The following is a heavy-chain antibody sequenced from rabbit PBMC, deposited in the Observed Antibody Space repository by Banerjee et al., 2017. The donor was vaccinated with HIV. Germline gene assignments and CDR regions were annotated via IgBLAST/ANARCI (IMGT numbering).Heavy chain of an antibody. CDR3: ARHPYASSSGYFPTRLDL. CDR1: GFSFSSSYW. CDR2: IYAGNSATT. D-gene: IGHD1-1*01. Sequence: QSLEESGGDLVKPGASLTLTCTASGFSFSSSYWICWVRQAPGKGLEWIACIYAGNSATTYYASWAKGRFTISKTSSTTVTLQMTSLTAADTATYFCARHPYASSSGYFPTRLDLWGPGTLVTVS. V-gene: IGHV1S40*01. J-gene: IGHJ3*01.